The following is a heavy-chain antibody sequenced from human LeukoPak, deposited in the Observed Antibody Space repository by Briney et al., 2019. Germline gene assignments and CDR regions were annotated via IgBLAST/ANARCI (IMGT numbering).Heavy chain of an antibody. CDR3: AKDMYCGGDCLDS. CDR2: MYHRGGPN. V-gene: IGHV4-38-2*02. CDR1: GYSISSGYY. Sequence: SETLSLTCTVPGYSISSGYYWGWIRQPPGKGLEWIGRMYHRGGPNYYNPSLKSRVTISVDMSKNQFSLKLSSVTAADTAVYYCAKDMYCGGDCLDSWGQGTLVTVSS. D-gene: IGHD2-21*02. J-gene: IGHJ4*02.